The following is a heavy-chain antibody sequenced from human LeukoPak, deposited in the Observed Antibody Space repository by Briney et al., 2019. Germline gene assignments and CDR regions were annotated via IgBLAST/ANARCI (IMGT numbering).Heavy chain of an antibody. CDR2: ISGSCGST. V-gene: IGHV3-23*01. J-gene: IGHJ1*01. D-gene: IGHD6-19*01. CDR3: AKEQWLGQYFQH. Sequence: PGGSLRLSCAASGFTVSSNYMSGVPQAPGKGRGWVSAISGSCGSTYYADSVQGRFTISRDNSKNTLYLQMNSLRAEDTAVYYCAKEQWLGQYFQHWGQGTPVTVSS. CDR1: GFTVSSNY.